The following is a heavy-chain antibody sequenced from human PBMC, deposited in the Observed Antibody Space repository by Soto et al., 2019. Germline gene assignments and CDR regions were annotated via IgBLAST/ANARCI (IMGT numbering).Heavy chain of an antibody. J-gene: IGHJ5*02. V-gene: IGHV4-39*07. CDR1: GGSISSSSYY. D-gene: IGHD3-9*01. Sequence: SETLSLTCTVSGGSISSSSYYWGWIRQPPGKGLEWIGSIYYSGSTYYNPSLKSRVTISVDTSKNQFSLKLSSVTAADTAVYYCARGGQNHFDWLLKPNHWFDPWGQGTLVTVSS. CDR2: IYYSGST. CDR3: ARGGQNHFDWLLKPNHWFDP.